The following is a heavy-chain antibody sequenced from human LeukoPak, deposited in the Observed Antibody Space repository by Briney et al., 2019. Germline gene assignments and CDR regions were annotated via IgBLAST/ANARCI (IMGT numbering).Heavy chain of an antibody. CDR3: ARGDDFSGDH. CDR2: IHPEGNEK. D-gene: IGHD1-1*01. J-gene: IGHJ4*02. CDR1: GFTFSNFW. Sequence: GGSLRLSCAVSGFTFSNFWMSWVRQAPGRGLEWVANIHPEGNEKYHVESVKGRFTISRDNAKNSLFLQMNGLRVEDTAVHYCARGDDFSGDHWGQGTLVTVSS. V-gene: IGHV3-7*04.